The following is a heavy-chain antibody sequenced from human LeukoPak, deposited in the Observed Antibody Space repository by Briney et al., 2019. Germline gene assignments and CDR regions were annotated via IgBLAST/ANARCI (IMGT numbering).Heavy chain of an antibody. CDR1: GFTFSNYA. D-gene: IGHD2-21*01. CDR3: AKYLIAAANAYFDY. CDR2: ISGGGGST. Sequence: GGSLRLSCADSGFTFSNYAMSWVRQAPGKGLEWVSGISGGGGSTYYADSVKGRFTISRDESKNTLYLQMNSLRAEDTAVYYCAKYLIAAANAYFDYWGQGTLVTVSS. V-gene: IGHV3-23*01. J-gene: IGHJ4*02.